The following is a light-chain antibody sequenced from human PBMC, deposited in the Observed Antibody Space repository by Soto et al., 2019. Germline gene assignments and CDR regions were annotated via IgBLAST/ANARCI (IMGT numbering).Light chain of an antibody. CDR3: QTWGTGIPPNGV. V-gene: IGLV4-69*01. CDR1: SGHSSYA. J-gene: IGLJ3*02. CDR2: LNSDGSH. Sequence: QSVLTQSPSASASLGASVKLTCTLSSGHSSYAIAWHQQQPEKGPRYLMKLNSDGSHSKGDGIPDRFSGSSSGAERYLTISSLQSEDEADYYCQTWGTGIPPNGVFGGGTKVTVL.